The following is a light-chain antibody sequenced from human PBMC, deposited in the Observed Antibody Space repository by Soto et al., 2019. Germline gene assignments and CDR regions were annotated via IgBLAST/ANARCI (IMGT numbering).Light chain of an antibody. CDR3: QQYNSYSWT. CDR1: QSISSW. J-gene: IGKJ1*01. CDR2: DAS. Sequence: DIQMTQSPSTLSASVGDRVTITGRASQSISSWLAWYQQKPGKAPKLLVYDASSLESGVPSRFSGSGSGTEFTLTISSLQPDDFATYYCQQYNSYSWTFGQETKVDIK. V-gene: IGKV1-5*01.